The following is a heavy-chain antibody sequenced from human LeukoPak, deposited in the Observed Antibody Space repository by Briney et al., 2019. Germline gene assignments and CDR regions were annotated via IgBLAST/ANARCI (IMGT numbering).Heavy chain of an antibody. Sequence: GASVKVSCKASGYTFTSYARNWVRQAPGQGLEWMGWISAYNGNTNYAQKLQGRVTMTTDTSTSTAYMELRSLRSDDTAVYYCARVHLTIVVVPAAITQTIEVGYNWFDPWGQGTLVTVSS. V-gene: IGHV1-18*01. D-gene: IGHD2-2*02. J-gene: IGHJ5*02. CDR2: ISAYNGNT. CDR1: GYTFTSYA. CDR3: ARVHLTIVVVPAAITQTIEVGYNWFDP.